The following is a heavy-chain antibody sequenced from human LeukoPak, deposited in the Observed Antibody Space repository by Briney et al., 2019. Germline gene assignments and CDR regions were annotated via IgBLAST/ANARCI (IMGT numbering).Heavy chain of an antibody. CDR2: IYYTGNT. CDR1: GDSISTSKSY. V-gene: IGHV4-39*07. J-gene: IGHJ5*02. CDR3: ARINSHSDNYYYPWFDP. D-gene: IGHD3-22*01. Sequence: PSDTLSLTCTVSGDSISTSKSYWGWIRQPPLKGLEWIGSIYYTGNTYYNASLKSRVTISVDTSKNQFFLKLTSVTAADTALYYCARINSHSDNYYYPWFDPWGQGILVTVSS.